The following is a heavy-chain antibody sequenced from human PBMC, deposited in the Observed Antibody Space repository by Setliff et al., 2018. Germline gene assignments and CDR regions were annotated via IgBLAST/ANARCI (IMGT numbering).Heavy chain of an antibody. CDR3: AQAGEMATAEYFQH. Sequence: AGGSLRLSCAASGFTFSSYSVNWVRQAPGKGLEWVSSVSSSSYYINYADSVKGRFTISRDNAENSLHLQMNSLRAEDTAVYYCAQAGEMATAEYFQHWGQGTLVTVSS. D-gene: IGHD5-12*01. J-gene: IGHJ1*01. CDR1: GFTFSSYS. V-gene: IGHV3-21*01. CDR2: VSSSSYYI.